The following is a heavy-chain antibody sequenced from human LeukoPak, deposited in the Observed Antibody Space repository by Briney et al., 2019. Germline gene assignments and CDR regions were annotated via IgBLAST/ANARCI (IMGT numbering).Heavy chain of an antibody. D-gene: IGHD4-17*01. J-gene: IGHJ4*02. V-gene: IGHV3-7*05. CDR1: GFTFSRNW. Sequence: GGSLRLSCAASGFTFSRNWMSWDRQAPGKGPEWVANIKQDGSEKYYVDSVKGRFTISRDNAKMSLYLQMNSLIAEDTAVYYCAREVYGDDYFDQWGQGTLVTVSS. CDR3: AREVYGDDYFDQ. CDR2: IKQDGSEK.